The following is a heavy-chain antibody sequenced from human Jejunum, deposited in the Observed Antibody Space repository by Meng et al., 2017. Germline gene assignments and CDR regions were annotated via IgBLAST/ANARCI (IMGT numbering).Heavy chain of an antibody. Sequence: ASVKVSCKASEYTFTGYFFMHWVRQAPGQGLEWMGWMRPSSGDTNYAQNFQGRVTMTRDTSMNTAYMDLSSLRSDDTAVYYCARELGGTYFFDYWGQGTRVTVSS. V-gene: IGHV1-2*02. J-gene: IGHJ4*02. CDR3: ARELGGTYFFDY. CDR2: MRPSSGDT. D-gene: IGHD1-7*01. CDR1: EYTFTGYF.